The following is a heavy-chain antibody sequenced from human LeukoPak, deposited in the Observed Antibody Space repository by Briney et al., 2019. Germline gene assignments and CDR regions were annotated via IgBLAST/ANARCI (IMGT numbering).Heavy chain of an antibody. CDR3: ARPQQLRYFDY. D-gene: IGHD6-13*01. J-gene: IGHJ4*02. CDR1: GGSFSGYY. V-gene: IGHV4-34*01. CDR2: INHSGST. Sequence: SETPSLTCAVYGGSFSGYYWSWIRQPPGKGLEWIGEINHSGSTNYNPSLKSRVTISVDTSKNQFSLKLSSVTAADTAVYYCARPQQLRYFDYWGQGTLVTVSS.